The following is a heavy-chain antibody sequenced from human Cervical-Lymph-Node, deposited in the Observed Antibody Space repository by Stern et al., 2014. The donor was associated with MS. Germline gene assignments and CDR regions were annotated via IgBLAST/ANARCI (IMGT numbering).Heavy chain of an antibody. CDR1: GGAVSDYY. CDR2: ISDTGPT. Sequence: QVQLQESGPGLVTPSETLSLTCTVSGGAVSDYYWTWIRQRPGKGLAWIGYISDTGPTNYNPSLHSRVTITLDTSQNQVSLRLRSVTAADTAVYYCARDPSTTASDWFFDLWGRGSLVTVSS. V-gene: IGHV4-59*02. D-gene: IGHD2-21*02. CDR3: ARDPSTTASDWFFDL. J-gene: IGHJ2*01.